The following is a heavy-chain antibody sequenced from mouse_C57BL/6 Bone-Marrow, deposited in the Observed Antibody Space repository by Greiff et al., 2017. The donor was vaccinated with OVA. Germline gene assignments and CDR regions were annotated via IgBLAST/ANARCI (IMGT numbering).Heavy chain of an antibody. CDR1: GFNFKDYY. V-gene: IGHV14-4*01. CDR3: TPTVYYAMDY. CDR2: IDPENGDT. D-gene: IGHD3-2*01. Sequence: VQLQQSGAELVRPGASVKLSCTASGFNFKDYYMHWVKQRPEQGLEWIGWIDPENGDTEYASKFQGKATITADTSSNTAYLQLSSLTSEDTAVYYCTPTVYYAMDYWGQGTSVTVSS. J-gene: IGHJ4*01.